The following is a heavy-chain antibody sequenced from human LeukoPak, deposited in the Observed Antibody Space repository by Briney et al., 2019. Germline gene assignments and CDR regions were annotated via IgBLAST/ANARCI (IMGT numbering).Heavy chain of an antibody. V-gene: IGHV3-66*02. CDR1: GFTVSTSY. CDR2: IYAGGST. D-gene: IGHD6-25*01. CDR3: ARLSEGYYYYYMDV. Sequence: GGSLRLSCAASGFTVSTSYMTWARQAPGKGLQWVSVIYAGGSTFYADSVRGRFTVSRDNSKNTLYLQMFGLRAEDTAVYYCARLSEGYYYYYMDVWGKGTTVTVSS. J-gene: IGHJ6*03.